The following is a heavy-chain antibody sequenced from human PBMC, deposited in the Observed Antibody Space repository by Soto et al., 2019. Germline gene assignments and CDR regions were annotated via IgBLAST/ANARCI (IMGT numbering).Heavy chain of an antibody. CDR3: VISLRPLRSTLF. Sequence: TLSLTCTVSGGSISSGGYYWSWTRQHPGKGLEWIGYIYYSGSTYYNPSLKSRVTISVDTSKNQFSLKLSSVTAADTAVYYSVISLRPLRSTLFCGPGTLLTVSS. V-gene: IGHV4-31*03. D-gene: IGHD5-12*01. CDR2: IYYSGST. J-gene: IGHJ4*02. CDR1: GGSISSGGYY.